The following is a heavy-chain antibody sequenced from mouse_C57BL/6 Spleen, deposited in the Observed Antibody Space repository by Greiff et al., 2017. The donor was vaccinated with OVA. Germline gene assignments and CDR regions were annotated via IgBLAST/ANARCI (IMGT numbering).Heavy chain of an antibody. V-gene: IGHV5-16*01. CDR3: ARGGWLLYYAMDY. CDR2: INYDGSST. D-gene: IGHD2-3*01. Sequence: EVMLVESEGGLVQPGSSMKLSCTASGFTFSDYYMAWVRQVPEKGLERVANINYDGSSTYYLDSLKSRFIISRDNAKNILYLQMSSLKSEDTATYYCARGGWLLYYAMDYWGQGTSVTVSS. J-gene: IGHJ4*01. CDR1: GFTFSDYY.